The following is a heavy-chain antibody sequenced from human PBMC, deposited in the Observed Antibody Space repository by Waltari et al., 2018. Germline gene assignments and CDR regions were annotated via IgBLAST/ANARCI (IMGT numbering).Heavy chain of an antibody. D-gene: IGHD3-22*01. V-gene: IGHV1-2*02. Sequence: QVQLVQSGPEVKKPGASVEVSCKASGYVFTGHYIHWVRQAPGQGLEWMGWINPNSGGTNYAQKFQGRVTMTRDTSISTVYMELSRLRSDDTAVYYCAHSTPPYYYDESGFNPFDYWGQGTLVTVSS. CDR1: GYVFTGHY. CDR3: AHSTPPYYYDESGFNPFDY. J-gene: IGHJ4*02. CDR2: INPNSGGT.